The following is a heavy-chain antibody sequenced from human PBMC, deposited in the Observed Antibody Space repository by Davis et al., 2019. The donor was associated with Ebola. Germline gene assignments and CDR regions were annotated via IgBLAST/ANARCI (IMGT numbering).Heavy chain of an antibody. J-gene: IGHJ4*02. CDR1: GFTFSTYW. Sequence: GESLKISCATSGFTFSTYWMSWVRQAPGKGLEWVSTYGTSADTYYADSVKGRFAISRDNSRGTLYLQMNSLRVEDTAIYYCAKSRIAAAVLQHFDYWGQGTLVTVSS. CDR2: GTSADT. V-gene: IGHV3-23*01. CDR3: AKSRIAAAVLQHFDY. D-gene: IGHD6-13*01.